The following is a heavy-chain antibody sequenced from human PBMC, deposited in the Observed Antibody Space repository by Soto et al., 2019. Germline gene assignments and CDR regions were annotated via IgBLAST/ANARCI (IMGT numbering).Heavy chain of an antibody. CDR1: GGSIRSGDYY. J-gene: IGHJ3*02. D-gene: IGHD6-6*01. CDR3: AREVGEVDYSTSSDAFDI. CDR2: IYYSGII. Sequence: QVQLQESGPVLVKPSQTLSLTCSVSGGSIRSGDYYWSWIRQTPGKGVEWIAYIYYSGIIYYNPSLKSRVTMSRDTSKNQFFLNLDSVTAADTAVYYCAREVGEVDYSTSSDAFDIWGQGTMVTVSS. V-gene: IGHV4-30-4*01.